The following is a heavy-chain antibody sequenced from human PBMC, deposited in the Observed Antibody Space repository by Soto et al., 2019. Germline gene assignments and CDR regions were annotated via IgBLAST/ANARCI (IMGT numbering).Heavy chain of an antibody. Sequence: SETLSLTCTVPGGSISSYYWSWIRQPAGKGLEWIGRIYTSGSTNYNPSLKSRVTMSVDTSKNQFSLKLSSVTAADTAVYYCARSGIAARPGRKWFDPWGQGTLVTVSS. CDR3: ARSGIAARPGRKWFDP. D-gene: IGHD6-6*01. V-gene: IGHV4-4*07. CDR2: IYTSGST. J-gene: IGHJ5*02. CDR1: GGSISSYY.